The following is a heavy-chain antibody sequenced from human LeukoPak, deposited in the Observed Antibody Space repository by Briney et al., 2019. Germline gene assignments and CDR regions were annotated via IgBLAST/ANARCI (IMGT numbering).Heavy chain of an antibody. D-gene: IGHD4-17*01. J-gene: IGHJ4*02. CDR1: GFTFSSYR. V-gene: IGHV3-21*01. Sequence: GGSLRLSCAAAGFTFSSYRVNWVRQAAGKGLEWVSSISSSSSYIYYADSVKGRFTISRDNAKNSLYLQMNSLRAEDTAVYYCARDAYGDYSFDYWGQGTLVTVSS. CDR2: ISSSSSYI. CDR3: ARDAYGDYSFDY.